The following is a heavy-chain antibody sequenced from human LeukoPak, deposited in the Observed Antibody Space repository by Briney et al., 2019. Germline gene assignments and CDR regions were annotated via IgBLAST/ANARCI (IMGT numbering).Heavy chain of an antibody. V-gene: IGHV3-30*02. J-gene: IGHJ4*02. CDR3: AKDKISGSYDSFDY. CDR1: GFIFSDYY. CDR2: IRYDGSNK. Sequence: GGSLRLSCAASGFIFSDYYMTWIRQAPGKGLEWVAFIRYDGSNKYYADSVKGRFTISRDNSKNTLYLQMNSLRAEDTAAYYCAKDKISGSYDSFDYWGQGTLVTVSS. D-gene: IGHD1-26*01.